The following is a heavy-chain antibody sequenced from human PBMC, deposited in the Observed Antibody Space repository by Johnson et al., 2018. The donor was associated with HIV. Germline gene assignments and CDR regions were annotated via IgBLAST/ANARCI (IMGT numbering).Heavy chain of an antibody. CDR1: GFTFDDYG. V-gene: IGHV3-20*04. D-gene: IGHD1-26*01. CDR3: ARVRVGAFDI. Sequence: EVQLVESGGGVVRPGGSPRLSCAASGFTFDDYGMSWVRHAPGKGLAWVSGINWNGGSTFYADSVKGRFTISRDNSKNALYLQMNSLRAEDTAVYYCARVRVGAFDIWGQGTMVTVSS. CDR2: INWNGGST. J-gene: IGHJ3*02.